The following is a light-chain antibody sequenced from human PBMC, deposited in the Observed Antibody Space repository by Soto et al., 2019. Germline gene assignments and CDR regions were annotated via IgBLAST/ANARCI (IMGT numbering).Light chain of an antibody. CDR3: SSYTSSSNSV. CDR1: SSDVGGYNY. Sequence: QSALTQPASVSGSPGQSITIFCTGTSSDVGGYNYVSWYQQHPGKAPKLMIYEVSNRPSGVSNRFSGSKSGNTASLTISGLQAEDEADYYCSSYTSSSNSVFGTGTKLTVL. J-gene: IGLJ1*01. V-gene: IGLV2-14*01. CDR2: EVS.